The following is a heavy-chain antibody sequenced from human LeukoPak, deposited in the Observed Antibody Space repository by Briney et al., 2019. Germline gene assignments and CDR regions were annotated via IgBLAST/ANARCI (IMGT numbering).Heavy chain of an antibody. CDR2: IYYSGNT. CDR1: GGSISSYY. Sequence: SETLSLTCTVSGGSISSYYWSWIRQPPGKGLEGIGYIYYSGNTYYNPSLNSRVTISVDTSNNQFSLKLSSVTAADTAVYYCARAPYDSSGYYYFDYWGQGTLVTVSS. D-gene: IGHD3-22*01. CDR3: ARAPYDSSGYYYFDY. J-gene: IGHJ4*02. V-gene: IGHV4-30-4*01.